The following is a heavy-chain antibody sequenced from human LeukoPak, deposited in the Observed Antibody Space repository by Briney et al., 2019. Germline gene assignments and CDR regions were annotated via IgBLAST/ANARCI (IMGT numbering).Heavy chain of an antibody. V-gene: IGHV5-51*01. D-gene: IGHD2-2*01. CDR1: GYTFTSYW. J-gene: IGHJ5*02. CDR3: AKVLRGFCSNTSCPNWFDP. Sequence: GESLKISCQGSGYTFTSYWIGWVRQMPGKGLEWMGIIYPGDSDTTYSPSFQGQVTISADRSISTSYLQWSSLKASDTAIYYCAKVLRGFCSNTSCPNWFDPWGQGTLVTVSS. CDR2: IYPGDSDT.